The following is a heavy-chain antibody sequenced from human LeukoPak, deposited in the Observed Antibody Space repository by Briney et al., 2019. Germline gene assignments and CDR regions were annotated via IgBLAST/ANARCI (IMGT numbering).Heavy chain of an antibody. CDR1: GVSFSGYY. D-gene: IGHD5-18*01. J-gene: IGHJ4*02. CDR3: ARGLGGYSYGGNRRYFDY. Sequence: SETLSLTCAVYGVSFSGYYWSWIRQPPGKGVEWIGEINHSGSTNYNPSLKSRVTISVDTSKNQFSLKLSSVTAADTAVYYCARGLGGYSYGGNRRYFDYWGQGTLVTVSS. CDR2: INHSGST. V-gene: IGHV4-34*01.